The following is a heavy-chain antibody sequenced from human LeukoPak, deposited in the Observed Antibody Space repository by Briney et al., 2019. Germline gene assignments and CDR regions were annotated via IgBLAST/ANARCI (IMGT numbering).Heavy chain of an antibody. J-gene: IGHJ4*02. CDR3: ARVPHYDFWSGYYPFDY. D-gene: IGHD3-3*01. CDR2: ISAYNGNT. V-gene: IGHV1-18*01. Sequence: ASVKVSCKASGYTFTSYGISWVRQAPGQGLEWMGWISAYNGNTNYAQKLQGRVTLTTDTSATTVYMELRSLRSDDTAVYYCARVPHYDFWSGYYPFDYWGQGTLVTVSS. CDR1: GYTFTSYG.